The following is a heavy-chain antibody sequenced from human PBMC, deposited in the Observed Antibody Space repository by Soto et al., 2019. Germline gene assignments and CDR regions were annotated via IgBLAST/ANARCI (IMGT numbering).Heavy chain of an antibody. D-gene: IGHD3-16*01. CDR2: ISAYNGNT. J-gene: IGHJ6*02. V-gene: IGHV1-18*01. CDR1: GYTFTSYV. CDR3: ARWGAGDYHDDMDV. Sequence: GASVKVSCKASGYTFTSYVISWVRQAPGQGLEWMGWISAYNGNTNYAQKLQGRVTMTTDTSTSTAYMELRSLRSDDTAVYYCARWGAGDYHDDMDVWGQGTTVTVSS.